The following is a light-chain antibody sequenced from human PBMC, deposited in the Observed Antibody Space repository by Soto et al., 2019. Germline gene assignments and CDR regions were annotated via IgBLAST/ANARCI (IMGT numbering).Light chain of an antibody. Sequence: DIQMTQSPSSLSASVGDRVTITCRASQSISSYLNWYQQKPGKAPKLLIYAASSLQSGVPSRFSGSGSATDFTLTIRSLQPEDFATYYCQQSSSTLYTFGQGTRLEIK. CDR2: AAS. V-gene: IGKV1-39*01. J-gene: IGKJ5*01. CDR1: QSISSY. CDR3: QQSSSTLYT.